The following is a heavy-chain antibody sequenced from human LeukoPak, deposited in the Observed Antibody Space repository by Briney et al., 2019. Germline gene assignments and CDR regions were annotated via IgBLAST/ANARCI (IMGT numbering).Heavy chain of an antibody. Sequence: SQTLSLTCTVSGASISSGTYFWSWIRQPAGKGLEWIGRIYTGGSGPVYTSGSTNYSPSLKSRVTISADTSKNQFSLKLTSVTAADTAVYYCARALCLNGICEWFDPWGQGTLVTVSS. D-gene: IGHD2-8*01. V-gene: IGHV4-61*02. CDR3: ARALCLNGICEWFDP. J-gene: IGHJ5*02. CDR2: IYTGGSGPVYTSGST. CDR1: GASISSGTYF.